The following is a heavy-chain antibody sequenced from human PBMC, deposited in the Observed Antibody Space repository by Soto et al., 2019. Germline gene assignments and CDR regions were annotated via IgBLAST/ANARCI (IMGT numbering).Heavy chain of an antibody. Sequence: TLSLTCTVSDGSISSGGYYCSWIRQHPGKGLEWIGYIYYSGSTYYNPSLKSRVTISVDTSKNQFSLKLSSVTAADTAVYYCASRQISYYYDSSGPPFDYWGQGTLVTVSS. CDR1: DGSISSGGYY. J-gene: IGHJ4*02. CDR2: IYYSGST. D-gene: IGHD3-22*01. V-gene: IGHV4-31*03. CDR3: ASRQISYYYDSSGPPFDY.